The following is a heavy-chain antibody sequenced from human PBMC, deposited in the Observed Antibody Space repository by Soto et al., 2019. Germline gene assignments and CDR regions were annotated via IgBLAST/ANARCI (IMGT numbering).Heavy chain of an antibody. D-gene: IGHD2-15*01. CDR1: GFTFSDYA. Sequence: PGGSLRLSCAASGFTFSDYAMHWVRQAPGKGLEWVSVIWFDGSEKYYAESVEGRFTISRDNSENTLHLQMNSLRTEDTAIYYCARDFCRGGSCPFDYWGQGMLVTVSS. V-gene: IGHV3-33*01. CDR3: ARDFCRGGSCPFDY. CDR2: IWFDGSEK. J-gene: IGHJ4*02.